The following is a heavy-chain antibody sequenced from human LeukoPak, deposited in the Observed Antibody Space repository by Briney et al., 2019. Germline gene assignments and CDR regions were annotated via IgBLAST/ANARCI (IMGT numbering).Heavy chain of an antibody. J-gene: IGHJ4*02. V-gene: IGHV3-23*01. D-gene: IGHD5-18*01. CDR2: ISGSGNRA. CDR1: RFTFSTYG. CDR3: ARDLGWIQFGD. Sequence: PGGSLRLSCAASRFTFSTYGMNWVRQTPGKGLEWVSAISGSGNRAYHADSVKGRFTISRDNSKNMLYLQMNSLRAEDTALYFCARDLGWIQFGDWGQGTLVTVSS.